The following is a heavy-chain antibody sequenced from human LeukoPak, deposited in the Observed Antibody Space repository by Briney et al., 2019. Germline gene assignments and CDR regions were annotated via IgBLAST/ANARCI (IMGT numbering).Heavy chain of an antibody. CDR2: MYPGDSDI. D-gene: IGHD5-12*01. CDR1: GYIFRTYW. J-gene: IGHJ4*02. CDR3: ARAPYRGHNHGFDY. Sequence: GESPKISCKSSGYIFRTYWIGWVRQMPGKGLEWMGIMYPGDSDIRYSPSFQGQVTISADKSISTAYLQWSSLKASDTAMYYCARAPYRGHNHGFDYWGQGTLVTVPS. V-gene: IGHV5-51*01.